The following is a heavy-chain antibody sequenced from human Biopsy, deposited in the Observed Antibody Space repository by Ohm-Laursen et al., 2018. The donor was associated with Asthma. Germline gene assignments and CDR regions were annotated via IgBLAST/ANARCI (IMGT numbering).Heavy chain of an antibody. CDR2: ISASGVRT. CDR3: AKITTDRQKANNWFDP. J-gene: IGHJ5*02. CDR1: GFAFNNSS. D-gene: IGHD3-22*01. V-gene: IGHV3-23*01. Sequence: SLRLSCAASGFAFNNSSMTWVRQGPGKGLEWVSSISASGVRTFYADSVKGRFTVSRDSSRNTLYLQLSTLRVEDTAVYFCAKITTDRQKANNWFDPWGQGTLVTVSS.